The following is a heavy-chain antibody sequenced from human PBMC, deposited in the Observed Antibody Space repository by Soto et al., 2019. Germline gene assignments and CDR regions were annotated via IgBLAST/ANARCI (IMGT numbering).Heavy chain of an antibody. D-gene: IGHD3-22*01. Sequence: EVQLVESGGGLVQPGGSLRLSCAVSGFTLSEHYIDWVRQAPGKGLEWVGRSRNRAQGYSTQYAASVKGRFTTSRDVSKNLRYLQMNSLRTEDTAIYYCVRDTYFSDSSGYTRCFGYWGQGTLVTVSS. J-gene: IGHJ4*02. V-gene: IGHV3-72*01. CDR2: SRNRAQGYST. CDR1: GFTLSEHY. CDR3: VRDTYFSDSSGYTRCFGY.